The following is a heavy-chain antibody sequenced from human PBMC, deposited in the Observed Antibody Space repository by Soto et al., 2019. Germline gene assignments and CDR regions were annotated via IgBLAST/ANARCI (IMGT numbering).Heavy chain of an antibody. V-gene: IGHV4-59*01. J-gene: IGHJ4*02. CDR1: GGSISSYY. CDR2: IYYSGST. CDR3: ASRIVGATHFDY. D-gene: IGHD1-26*01. Sequence: QVQLQESGPGLVKPSETLSLTCTVSGGSISSYYWSWIRQPPGKGLEWIGYIYYSGSTNYNPSIKSRVTISVDTSKNQFSRKLSSVTAADPAVYYGASRIVGATHFDYWGQGTLVTVSS.